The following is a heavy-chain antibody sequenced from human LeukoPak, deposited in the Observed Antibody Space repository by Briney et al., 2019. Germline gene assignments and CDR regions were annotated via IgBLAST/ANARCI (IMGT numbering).Heavy chain of an antibody. CDR1: GGSFSGYY. D-gene: IGHD2-15*01. J-gene: IGHJ4*02. CDR2: INHSGST. CDR3: ARVVAATPYYFDY. V-gene: IGHV4-34*01. Sequence: SETLSLTCAVYGGSFSGYYWSWIRQPPGKGLEWIGEINHSGSTNYNPSLKSRVTISVDTSKNQFSLKLSSATAADTAVYYCARVVAATPYYFDYWGQGTLVTVSS.